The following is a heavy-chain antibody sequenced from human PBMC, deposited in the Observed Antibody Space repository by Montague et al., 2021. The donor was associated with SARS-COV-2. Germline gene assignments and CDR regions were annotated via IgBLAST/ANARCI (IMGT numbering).Heavy chain of an antibody. D-gene: IGHD3-3*01. J-gene: IGHJ6*02. Sequence: SETLSLTCAVSGGSISSSNWWSWVRQPPGKGLEWIGEIYHSGSTNYNPSLKSRVTISVDKSKNQFSLQLSSVTAADAAVYYCAREEGCNDCWLTYGMDVWGQGTMVTVSS. CDR1: GGSISSSNW. V-gene: IGHV4-4*02. CDR2: IYHSGST. CDR3: AREEGCNDCWLTYGMDV.